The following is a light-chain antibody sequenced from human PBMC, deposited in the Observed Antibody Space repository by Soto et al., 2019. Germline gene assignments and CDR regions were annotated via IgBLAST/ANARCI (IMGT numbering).Light chain of an antibody. CDR1: QFVSSN. CDR2: GAS. Sequence: EIVMTQSPVTLSVSPGERATLSCRASQFVSSNLAWYQQKPGQAPRLLIYGASTRATGIPARFSGSGSGTEFTLTISNLQSEDFAVYFCQQYHNWPQITLGQGTRLEIK. V-gene: IGKV3D-15*01. J-gene: IGKJ5*01. CDR3: QQYHNWPQIT.